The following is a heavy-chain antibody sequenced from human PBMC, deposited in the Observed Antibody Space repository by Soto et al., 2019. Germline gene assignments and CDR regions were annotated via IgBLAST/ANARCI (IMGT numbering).Heavy chain of an antibody. D-gene: IGHD4-4*01. J-gene: IGHJ5*02. Sequence: PSETLSLTCTVSGGSISGSSYYWGWIRQPPGKGLEWIGSIYYSGSTYYNPPLKSRVTISVGTSKNQFSLKLSSVTAADTAVYYCARQMTTVTPDWFDPWGQGTLVTVSS. CDR3: ARQMTTVTPDWFDP. CDR2: IYYSGST. V-gene: IGHV4-39*01. CDR1: GGSISGSSYY.